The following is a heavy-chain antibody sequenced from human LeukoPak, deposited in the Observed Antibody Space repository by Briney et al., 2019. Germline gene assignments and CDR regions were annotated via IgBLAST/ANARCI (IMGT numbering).Heavy chain of an antibody. Sequence: GASVKVSCKASGGTFSSYAISWVRQAPGQGLEWMGGIIPIFGTANYAQKFQGRVTITTDESTSTAYMELSSLRSEDTAVYYCARGPSSSSEDYHYLDVWGKGTTVTVSS. D-gene: IGHD6-6*01. CDR2: IIPIFGTA. CDR1: GGTFSSYA. J-gene: IGHJ6*03. CDR3: ARGPSSSSEDYHYLDV. V-gene: IGHV1-69*05.